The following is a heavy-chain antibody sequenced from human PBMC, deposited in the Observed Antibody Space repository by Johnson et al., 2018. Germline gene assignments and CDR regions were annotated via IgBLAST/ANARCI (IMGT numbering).Heavy chain of an antibody. D-gene: IGHD3-22*01. CDR1: GFTFSSYG. CDR3: ARGPHFDTSGHDPFDL. V-gene: IGHV3-33*01. CDR2: IWYDGSNK. J-gene: IGHJ3*01. Sequence: QVQLVQSGGGVVQPGRSLRLSCAASGFTFSSYGMHWVRQAPGKGLEWAAVIWYDGSNKYYADSVKGRFTISRDNSKNTLYLQMTNLRAEDTAVYYCARGPHFDTSGHDPFDLWGQGTMVTVSS.